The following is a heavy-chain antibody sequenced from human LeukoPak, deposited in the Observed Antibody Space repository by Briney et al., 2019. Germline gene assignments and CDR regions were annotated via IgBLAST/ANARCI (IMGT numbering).Heavy chain of an antibody. CDR2: IRVKDDNYAT. J-gene: IGHJ4*02. CDR1: GFRFSDSA. CDR3: TSGDYNDY. Sequence: GGSLKLSCAASGFRFSDSAMHWVRQASGKGLEWVGRIRVKDDNYATSYAASVKGRFTISRDDSKNTPYLQMNSLKTEDTAVYYCTSGDYNDYWGQGTLVTVSS. V-gene: IGHV3-73*01. D-gene: IGHD4-17*01.